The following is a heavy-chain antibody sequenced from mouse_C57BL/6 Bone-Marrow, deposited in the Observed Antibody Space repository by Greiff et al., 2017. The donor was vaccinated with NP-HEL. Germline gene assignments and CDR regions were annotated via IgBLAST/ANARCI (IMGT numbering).Heavy chain of an antibody. J-gene: IGHJ2*01. CDR1: GYTFTDYN. V-gene: IGHV1-18*01. Sequence: EVQLQQSGPELVKPGASVKIPCKASGYTFTDYNMDWVKQSHGKSLEWIGDINPNNGGTIYNQKFKGKATLTVDKSSSTAYMELRSLTSEDTAVYYCARRDWDKGVYYFDYWGQGTTLTVSS. CDR3: ARRDWDKGVYYFDY. CDR2: INPNNGGT. D-gene: IGHD4-1*01.